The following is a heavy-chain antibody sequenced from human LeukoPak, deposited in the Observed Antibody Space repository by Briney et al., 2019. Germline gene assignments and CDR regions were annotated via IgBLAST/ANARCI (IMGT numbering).Heavy chain of an antibody. CDR1: GFTFSGSA. Sequence: PGGSLRLSCAASGFTFSGSAMHWVRQASGKGLEWVGRIRSKANSYATIYAASVKGRFTISRDDSKNTAYLQMNGLKTEDTAVYYCTRTFCGGDCQQNDLFYYYYMDVWGKGTTVTVSS. J-gene: IGHJ6*03. CDR3: TRTFCGGDCQQNDLFYYYYMDV. D-gene: IGHD2-21*02. V-gene: IGHV3-73*01. CDR2: IRSKANSYAT.